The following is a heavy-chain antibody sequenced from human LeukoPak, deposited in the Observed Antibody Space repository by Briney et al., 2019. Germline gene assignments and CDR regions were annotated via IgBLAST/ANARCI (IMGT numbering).Heavy chain of an antibody. V-gene: IGHV1-2*02. CDR2: INPNSGGT. D-gene: IGHD3-3*01. J-gene: IGHJ4*02. CDR3: AREGWGLRFLEWLFDY. Sequence: ASVKVSCKASGYTFTGYYMHWVRQAPGQGLEWMGWINPNSGGTNYAQKFQGRVTMTRDTSISTAYMELSRLRSDDTAVYYCAREGWGLRFLEWLFDYWGQGTLVTASS. CDR1: GYTFTGYY.